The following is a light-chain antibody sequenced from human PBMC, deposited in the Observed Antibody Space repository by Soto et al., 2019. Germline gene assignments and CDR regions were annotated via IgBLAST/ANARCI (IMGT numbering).Light chain of an antibody. J-gene: IGLJ1*01. CDR1: TGGVTSGHY. CDR3: AAWDDSLNGYV. CDR2: DTS. V-gene: IGLV7-46*01. Sequence: QAVVTQEPSLTVSPGGTVTLTCASSTGGVTSGHYPHWLQQKPGQAPRTLIYDTSNTHSWTPARFSGSLLGDKAALTLSGAQAEDEAEYYCAAWDDSLNGYVFGTGTKVTVL.